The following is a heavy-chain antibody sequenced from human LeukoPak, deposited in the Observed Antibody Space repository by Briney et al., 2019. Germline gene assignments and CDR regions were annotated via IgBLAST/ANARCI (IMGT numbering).Heavy chain of an antibody. V-gene: IGHV3-48*04. Sequence: PGGSLRLSCAASGFTFSSYSMNWVRQAPGKGLEWVSYISSSSSTIYYADSVKGRFTISRDNAKNSLYLQMNSLRAEDTALYYCARETPDSSGWDWGQGTLVTVSS. CDR2: ISSSSSTI. J-gene: IGHJ4*02. CDR1: GFTFSSYS. CDR3: ARETPDSSGWD. D-gene: IGHD6-19*01.